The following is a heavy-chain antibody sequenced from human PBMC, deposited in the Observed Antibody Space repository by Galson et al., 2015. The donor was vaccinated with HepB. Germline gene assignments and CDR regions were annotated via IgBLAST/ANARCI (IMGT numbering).Heavy chain of an antibody. V-gene: IGHV4-34*01. J-gene: IGHJ3*02. CDR1: GGSFSGYY. CDR3: ARVYIVVVPEAFDI. CDR2: INHSGST. D-gene: IGHD2-2*01. Sequence: ATLSLTCAVYGGSFSGYYWSWLRQPPGKGLEWIGEINHSGSTNYNPSPKSRVTISVDTSKNQFSLKLSSVTAADTAVYYCARVYIVVVPEAFDIWGQGTMVTVSS.